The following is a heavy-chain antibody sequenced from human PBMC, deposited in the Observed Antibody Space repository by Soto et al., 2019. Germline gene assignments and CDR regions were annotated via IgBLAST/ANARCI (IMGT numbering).Heavy chain of an antibody. CDR2: ISRDGSYK. V-gene: IGHV3-30*18. Sequence: QVQLVESGGGVVQPGRSLRLACVASGFTFSSNGMHWVGQAPGKGLEWVAVISRDGSYKKYGDSVKGRFTISRDDSKNTLYLQMDSLSAEDTAVYYCAKDRSSTWSFDYWGQGTLVTVSS. D-gene: IGHD6-13*01. J-gene: IGHJ4*02. CDR3: AKDRSSTWSFDY. CDR1: GFTFSSNG.